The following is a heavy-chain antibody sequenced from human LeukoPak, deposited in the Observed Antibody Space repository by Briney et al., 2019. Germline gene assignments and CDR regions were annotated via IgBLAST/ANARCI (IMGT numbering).Heavy chain of an antibody. CDR1: GFTFSSYE. D-gene: IGHD6-19*01. J-gene: IGHJ4*02. CDR2: ISSSGRTM. V-gene: IGHV3-48*03. CDR3: AREGRYSSGWFNDY. Sequence: QSGGSLRLSCAASGFTFSSYEMNWVRQAPGKGLEWVSCISSSGRTMYYADSVKGRFTISRDNAKNSLYLQMNSLRAEDTAVYYCAREGRYSSGWFNDYWGQGTLVTVSS.